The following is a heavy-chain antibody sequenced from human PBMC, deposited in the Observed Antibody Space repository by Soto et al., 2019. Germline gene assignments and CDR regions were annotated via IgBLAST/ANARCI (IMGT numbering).Heavy chain of an antibody. V-gene: IGHV1-46*01. CDR2: INPSCCST. CDR1: GYTFTSCY. CDR3: ARRVYSSSWTAYFDY. D-gene: IGHD6-13*01. Sequence: SVKVSCKASGYTFTSCYMHWVRQAPGQGLEWMGIINPSCCSTSYAQKFQGRVTMTRDTSTSTVYMELSSVRSEDTAVYYCARRVYSSSWTAYFDYWGQGTLVTVSS. J-gene: IGHJ4*02.